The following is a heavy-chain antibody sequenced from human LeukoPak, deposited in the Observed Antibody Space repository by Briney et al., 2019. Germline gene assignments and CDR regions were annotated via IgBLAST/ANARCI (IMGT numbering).Heavy chain of an antibody. V-gene: IGHV3-48*02. D-gene: IGHD3-22*01. Sequence: GGSLRFSCAASGFTFSSYSMNWVRQAPGKGLEWVSYISSSSTIYYADSVKGRFTISRDNAKNSLYLQMNSLRDEDTAVYYCARDPYYDSSGYYDYWGQGTLVTVSS. CDR1: GFTFSSYS. CDR3: ARDPYYDSSGYYDY. J-gene: IGHJ4*02. CDR2: ISSSSTI.